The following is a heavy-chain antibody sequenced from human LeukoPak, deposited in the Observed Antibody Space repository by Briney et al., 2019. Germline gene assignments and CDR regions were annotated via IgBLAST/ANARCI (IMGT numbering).Heavy chain of an antibody. CDR3: VKFRGIQHYNYHMDV. V-gene: IGHV3-23*01. J-gene: IGHJ6*03. CDR2: IGNTET. CDR1: GFPFETNA. D-gene: IGHD3-10*01. Sequence: QTGGSLRLSCATSGFPFETNAMSWVRQAPGKGLEWVATIGNTETFYADSVTGRFTISRDNSKNTLSLQMNSLRAEDAAVYYCVKFRGIQHYNYHMDVWGKETTVTISS.